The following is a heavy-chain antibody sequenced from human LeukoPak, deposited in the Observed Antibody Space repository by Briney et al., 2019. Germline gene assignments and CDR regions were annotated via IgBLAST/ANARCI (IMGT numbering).Heavy chain of an antibody. Sequence: GESLKISCKGSGYSFTSYWISWVRQMPGKGLEWMGRIDPSDSYTNYSPSFQGHVTISADKSISTAYLQWSGLKASDTAMYYCARACSGGSCFYYYYGMDVWGQGTTVTVSS. J-gene: IGHJ6*02. D-gene: IGHD2-15*01. V-gene: IGHV5-10-1*01. CDR2: IDPSDSYT. CDR3: ARACSGGSCFYYYYGMDV. CDR1: GYSFTSYW.